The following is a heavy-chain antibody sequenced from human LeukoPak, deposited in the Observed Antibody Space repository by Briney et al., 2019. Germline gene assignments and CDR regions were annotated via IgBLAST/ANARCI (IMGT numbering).Heavy chain of an antibody. CDR2: ISYDGSNK. CDR1: GFTFSSYA. Sequence: GGSLRLSCAASGFTFSSYAMHWVRQAPGKGLEWVAVISYDGSNKYYADSVKGRFTIPRDNSKNTLYLQMNSLRAEDTAVYYCARSTTLRSPIDYWGQGTLVTVSS. J-gene: IGHJ4*02. CDR3: ARSTTLRSPIDY. V-gene: IGHV3-30*14. D-gene: IGHD4-17*01.